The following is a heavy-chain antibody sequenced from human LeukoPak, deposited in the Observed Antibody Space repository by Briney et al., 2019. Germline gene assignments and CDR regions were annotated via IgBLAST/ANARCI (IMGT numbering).Heavy chain of an antibody. CDR3: ARFCSGGSCYFDY. V-gene: IGHV1-18*01. CDR2: IIAYNGNT. Sequence: GASVKVSCKASGYTFTSYGISWVRPAPGQGVEWMGWIIAYNGNTNYAQKLQGRVTITTDTSTSTAYMELRSLRSDDTAVDYCARFCSGGSCYFDYWGQGTLVTVSS. D-gene: IGHD2-15*01. J-gene: IGHJ4*02. CDR1: GYTFTSYG.